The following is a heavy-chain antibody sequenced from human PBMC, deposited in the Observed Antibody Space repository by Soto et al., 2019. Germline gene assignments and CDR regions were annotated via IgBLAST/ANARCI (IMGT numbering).Heavy chain of an antibody. J-gene: IGHJ4*02. D-gene: IGHD4-4*01. Sequence: QVQLVESGGGVVQPGTSLKLSCATSGFIFTSFGMHWLRQAPGKGLEWLAVISYDGIDENYADSVKGRFAISRDKSKSTVYLQMNTLRVEDTAVYYCAKDFREMATVAPDVSWAPGTLGSVSS. CDR2: ISYDGIDE. CDR3: AKDFREMATVAPDVS. CDR1: GFIFTSFG. V-gene: IGHV3-30*18.